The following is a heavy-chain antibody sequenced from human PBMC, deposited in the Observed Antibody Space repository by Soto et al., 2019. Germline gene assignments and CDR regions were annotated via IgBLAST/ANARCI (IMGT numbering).Heavy chain of an antibody. Sequence: LETLSLTCTVSGGSISSYYWNWIRQPPGKGLEWIGYVYNSGSTNYNPSLKSRVTISIDTSKNQFSLKLTSLTATDTAVYYCARGGPSSNWFDPWGQGTLVTVSS. CDR1: GGSISSYY. CDR2: VYNSGST. V-gene: IGHV4-59*01. CDR3: ARGGPSSNWFDP. J-gene: IGHJ5*02.